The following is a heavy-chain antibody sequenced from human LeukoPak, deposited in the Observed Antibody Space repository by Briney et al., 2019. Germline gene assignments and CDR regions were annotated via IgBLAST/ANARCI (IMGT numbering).Heavy chain of an antibody. CDR1: GGSISPYY. D-gene: IGHD2-2*01. CDR3: ARALVVGDATRKYYYYMDV. Sequence: SETLSLTCTVSGGSISPYYWSWIRQPPGKRLEWIGYIFYSGSTSFSPSLKSRVTMSVDASKNQFSLKLSSVTAADTAVYYCARALVVGDATRKYYYYMDVWGKGTTVTVSS. CDR2: IFYSGST. V-gene: IGHV4-59*01. J-gene: IGHJ6*03.